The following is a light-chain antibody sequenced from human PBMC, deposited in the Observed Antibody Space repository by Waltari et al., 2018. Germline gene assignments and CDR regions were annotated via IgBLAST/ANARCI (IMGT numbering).Light chain of an antibody. J-gene: IGLJ3*02. Sequence: QTVVTQEPSLSVSPGGTVTLTCALSSGPLSTTSYATWDQQTPGQAPRTLVYKANARSSGVPDRFSGSILGNTAALTITGAQADDESDYYCALYMGSGIWVFGGGTRLTVL. CDR3: ALYMGSGIWV. CDR2: KAN. CDR1: SGPLSTTSY. V-gene: IGLV8-61*01.